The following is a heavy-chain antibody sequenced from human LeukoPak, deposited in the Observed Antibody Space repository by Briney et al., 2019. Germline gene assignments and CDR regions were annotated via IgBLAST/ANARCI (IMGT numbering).Heavy chain of an antibody. CDR3: ARGGYCSSTSCSYYYYMDV. Sequence: SETLSLTCAVYGGSFSGYYWSWIRQPPGKGLEWIGEINHSGSTNYNPSLKSRVTISVDTSKNQFSLKLSSVTAADTAVYYCARGGYCSSTSCSYYYYMDVWGKGTTVTVSS. D-gene: IGHD2-2*01. CDR1: GGSFSGYY. V-gene: IGHV4-34*01. J-gene: IGHJ6*03. CDR2: INHSGST.